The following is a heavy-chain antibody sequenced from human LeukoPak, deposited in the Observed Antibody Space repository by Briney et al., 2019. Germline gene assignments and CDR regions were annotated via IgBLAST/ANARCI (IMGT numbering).Heavy chain of an antibody. CDR2: FNHNWGA. CDR1: SGSFSGYY. V-gene: IGHV4-34*01. CDR3: ARRHVEYSSSSDPYYFDY. J-gene: IGHJ4*02. D-gene: IGHD6-6*01. Sequence: PSETLSLTCAVYSGSFSGYYWTWFRQPPGKGLEWIGEFNHNWGAKYNPSLQSRVTISVDTSKNQFSLKLSSVTAADTAVYYCARRHVEYSSSSDPYYFDYWGQGTLVTVSS.